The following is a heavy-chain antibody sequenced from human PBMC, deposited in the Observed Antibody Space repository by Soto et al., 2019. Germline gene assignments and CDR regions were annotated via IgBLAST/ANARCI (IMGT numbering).Heavy chain of an antibody. Sequence: QVQLQESGPGLVRDSETLSLTCTVSGGSISISTNYWSWIRQPPGKGLEWIGYISHTGSTSYSPSLKSRVTISVDTSKNQFSLKLISVTAADTAVYYCARSYCSDGVRCNWFDPWGQGTLVTVSS. CDR2: ISHTGST. V-gene: IGHV4-61*01. CDR3: ARSYCSDGVRCNWFDP. CDR1: GGSISISTNY. D-gene: IGHD2-8*01. J-gene: IGHJ5*02.